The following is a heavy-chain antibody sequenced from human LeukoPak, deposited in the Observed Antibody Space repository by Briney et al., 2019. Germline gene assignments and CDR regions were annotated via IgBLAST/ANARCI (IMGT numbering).Heavy chain of an antibody. J-gene: IGHJ4*02. Sequence: GGSLRLSCAASGFTFTSYAMSWVRQAPGKGLEWVSTISKSGGITYYADSVKGRFTISRDNSKNTLYLQMNSLRAEDTAVYYCAKMPRITMVRGVIINFDYWGQGTLVTVSS. CDR2: ISKSGGIT. V-gene: IGHV3-23*01. D-gene: IGHD3-10*01. CDR1: GFTFTSYA. CDR3: AKMPRITMVRGVIINFDY.